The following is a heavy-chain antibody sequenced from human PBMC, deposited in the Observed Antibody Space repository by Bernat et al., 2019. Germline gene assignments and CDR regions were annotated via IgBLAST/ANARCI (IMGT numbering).Heavy chain of an antibody. J-gene: IGHJ6*04. CDR3: TTHIAGGDPGYYYYGMEV. CDR2: IKSKTDGGTT. CDR1: GFTFSNAW. Sequence: EVQLVESGGGLVKPGGSLRLSCAASGFTFSNAWMSWVRQAPGKGLEWVGRIKSKTDGGTTDYAAPVKGRFTISRDDSKNTLYMQMNRLKTEDTAVYYCTTHIAGGDPGYYYYGMEVWGKGTTVTVSS. V-gene: IGHV3-15*01. D-gene: IGHD6-13*01.